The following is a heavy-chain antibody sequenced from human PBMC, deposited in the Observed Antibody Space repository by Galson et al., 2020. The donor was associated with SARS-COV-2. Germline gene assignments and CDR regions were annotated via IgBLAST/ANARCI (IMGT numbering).Heavy chain of an antibody. Sequence: SETLSLTCAVSGTSISSGSYSWNWIRQPPGKGLEWIGYISHSGGTYYNPSPKSRVTISGDRSKNQFSLRLSSVTAADTAVYYCTRRHYGEGGPDAFDVWGAGTRVAV. CDR1: GTSISSGSYS. D-gene: IGHD4-17*01. J-gene: IGHJ3*01. CDR3: TRRHYGEGGPDAFDV. CDR2: ISHSGGT. V-gene: IGHV4-30-2*01.